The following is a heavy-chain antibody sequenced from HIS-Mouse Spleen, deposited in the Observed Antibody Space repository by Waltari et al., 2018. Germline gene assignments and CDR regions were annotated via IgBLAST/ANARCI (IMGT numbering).Heavy chain of an antibody. CDR1: GYTLTSYD. J-gene: IGHJ3*02. V-gene: IGHV1-8*01. Sequence: QVQLVQSWAEVKKPEASVKVSCKASGYTLTSYDINWVRQAPGQGLEWMGWMNPNSGNTGYAQKFQGRVTMTRNTSISTAYMELSSLRSEDTAVYYCARGEIQLWLRAFDIWGQGTMVTVSS. CDR2: MNPNSGNT. D-gene: IGHD5-18*01. CDR3: ARGEIQLWLRAFDI.